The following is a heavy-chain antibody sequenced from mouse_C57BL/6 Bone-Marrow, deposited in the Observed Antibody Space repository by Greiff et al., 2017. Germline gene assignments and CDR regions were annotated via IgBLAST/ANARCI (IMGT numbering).Heavy chain of an antibody. Sequence: EVKLVESGGGLVQPGGSLSLSCAASGFTFTDYYMSWVRQPPGKALEWLGFIRNKANGYTTEYSASVKGRFTISRDNSQSILYLQMNALRAEDSATYYCARSLVAYYFDYWGQGTTLTVSS. CDR2: IRNKANGYTT. J-gene: IGHJ2*01. CDR3: ARSLVAYYFDY. V-gene: IGHV7-3*01. D-gene: IGHD1-1*01. CDR1: GFTFTDYY.